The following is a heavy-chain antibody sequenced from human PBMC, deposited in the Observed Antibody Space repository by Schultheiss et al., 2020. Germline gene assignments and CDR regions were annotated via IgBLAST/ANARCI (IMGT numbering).Heavy chain of an antibody. Sequence: GGSLRLSCAASGFTFSSYSMNWVRQAPGKGLEWVSSISSSSSYIYYADSVKGRFTISRDNSKNTLYLQMNSLRAEDTAVYYCARAAGIAARPWFDYWGQGTLVTVSS. CDR2: ISSSSSYI. V-gene: IGHV3-21*01. D-gene: IGHD6-6*01. CDR1: GFTFSSYS. J-gene: IGHJ4*02. CDR3: ARAAGIAARPWFDY.